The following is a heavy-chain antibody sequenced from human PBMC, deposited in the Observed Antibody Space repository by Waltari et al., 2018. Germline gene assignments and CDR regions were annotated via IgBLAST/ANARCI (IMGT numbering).Heavy chain of an antibody. Sequence: QVQLQQWGAGLLKPSETLSLTCAVYGGSFSGYYWSWIRKHPGKGLDWIWEINHSGSTNYNPSLKSRVTISVDTSKNQFSLKLSSVTAADTAVYYCARHLMGYCTNGVCYRQRDAFDIWGQGTIVTVSS. D-gene: IGHD2-8*01. CDR3: ARHLMGYCTNGVCYRQRDAFDI. CDR2: INHSGST. V-gene: IGHV4-34*01. CDR1: GGSFSGYY. J-gene: IGHJ3*02.